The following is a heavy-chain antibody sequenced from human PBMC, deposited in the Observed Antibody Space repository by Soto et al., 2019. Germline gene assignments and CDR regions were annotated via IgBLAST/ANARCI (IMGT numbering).Heavy chain of an antibody. Sequence: GASVKVSCKASGYTFTGYYMHWVRQAPGQGLEWMGWINPNSGGTNYAQKFQGWVTMTRDTSISTAYMELSRLRSDDTAVYYCARVRYYSSGSSINWFDPWGQGSLVTVSS. CDR3: ARVRYYSSGSSINWFDP. V-gene: IGHV1-2*04. D-gene: IGHD3-10*01. J-gene: IGHJ5*02. CDR2: INPNSGGT. CDR1: GYTFTGYY.